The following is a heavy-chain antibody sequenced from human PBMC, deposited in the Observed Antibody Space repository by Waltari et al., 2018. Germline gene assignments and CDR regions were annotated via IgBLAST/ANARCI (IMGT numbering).Heavy chain of an antibody. CDR3: ARDGGTTVATTYFDS. CDR1: GGSISSGQ. CDR2: IHGGSGTT. D-gene: IGHD4-4*01. Sequence: QVQLQESGPGLVKPSETLSITCGVPGGSISSGQWTWIRQPPGKGLEWIGFIHGGSGTTSYNPSLKSRGTFSTDTSKNQFSLKLSSVTAADTAVYHCARDGGTTVATTYFDSWGQGVQVTVSS. J-gene: IGHJ4*02. V-gene: IGHV4-59*12.